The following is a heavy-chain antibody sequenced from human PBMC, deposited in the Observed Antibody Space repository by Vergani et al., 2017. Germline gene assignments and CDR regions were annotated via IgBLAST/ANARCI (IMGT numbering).Heavy chain of an antibody. V-gene: IGHV4-59*01. CDR1: GGSISSYY. D-gene: IGHD2-2*01. CDR2: IYYSGST. Sequence: QVQLQESGPGLVKPSETLSLTCTVSGGSISSYYWSWIRQPPGKGLEWIGYIYYSGSTNYNPSLKSRVTISVDTSKNQFSLKLSSVTAADTAVYYCARALVEGYCSSTSCFVFDYWGQGTLVTVSS. CDR3: ARALVEGYCSSTSCFVFDY. J-gene: IGHJ4*02.